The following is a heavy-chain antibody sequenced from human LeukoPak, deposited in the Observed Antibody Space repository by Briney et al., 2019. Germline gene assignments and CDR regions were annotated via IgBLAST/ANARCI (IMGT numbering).Heavy chain of an antibody. CDR3: TTLRRYFAKFDP. Sequence: GGSLRLSCVASGFTFSNAWMSWVRQAPGKGLEWVGRIRTKTDGGTADYAAPVKGRFTISRDDSKNTLYLQMSSLKTEDTAVYYCTTLRRYFAKFDPWGQGTLVTVSS. CDR2: IRTKTDGGTA. D-gene: IGHD3-9*01. V-gene: IGHV3-15*01. CDR1: GFTFSNAW. J-gene: IGHJ5*02.